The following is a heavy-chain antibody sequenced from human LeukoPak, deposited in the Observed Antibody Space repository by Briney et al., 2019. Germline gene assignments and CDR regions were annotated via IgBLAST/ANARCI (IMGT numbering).Heavy chain of an antibody. V-gene: IGHV3-30-3*01. J-gene: IGHJ6*02. D-gene: IGHD5-12*01. CDR2: ISYDGSNK. Sequence: GGSLRLSCAASGFTFSSYAMHWVRQAPGKGLEWVAVISYDGSNKYYADSVKGRFTISRDNSKNTLYLQMNGLRAEDTAVYYCARDRSGYTQRTYGMDVWGQGTTVTVSS. CDR3: ARDRSGYTQRTYGMDV. CDR1: GFTFSSYA.